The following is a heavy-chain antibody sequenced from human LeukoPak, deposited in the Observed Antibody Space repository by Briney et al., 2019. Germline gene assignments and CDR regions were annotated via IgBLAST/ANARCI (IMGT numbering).Heavy chain of an antibody. Sequence: SGPTLVNPTQTLTLTCTFSGFSLSTSGVGVGWIRQPPGKAPEWLALIYWDDDNRYSPSLKSRLTITKDTSKNQVVLTMTNMDPVDTATYYCAHKLLLYDSSGYLRFWFDPWGQGTLVTVSS. V-gene: IGHV2-5*02. CDR3: AHKLLLYDSSGYLRFWFDP. D-gene: IGHD3-22*01. CDR2: IYWDDDN. CDR1: GFSLSTSGVG. J-gene: IGHJ5*02.